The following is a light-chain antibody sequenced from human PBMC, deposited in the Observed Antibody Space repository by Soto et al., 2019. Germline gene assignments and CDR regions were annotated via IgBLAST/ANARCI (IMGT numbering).Light chain of an antibody. CDR2: GAS. J-gene: IGKJ1*01. CDR3: QQYGSSPGT. Sequence: EIVLTQSPGTLSLSPGERATLSCWASQSPSSNSLAWYQQKPGQAPRLLIYGASSRATGIPDRFRGSGSGTDFTLTISRLEPEDFGVYYCQQYGSSPGTFGQGTKVEIK. CDR1: QSPSSNS. V-gene: IGKV3-20*01.